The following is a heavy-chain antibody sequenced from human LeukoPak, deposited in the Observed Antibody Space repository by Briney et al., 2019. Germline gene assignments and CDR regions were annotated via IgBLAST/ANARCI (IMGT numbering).Heavy chain of an antibody. V-gene: IGHV1-8*01. CDR1: GYTFTSYD. CDR3: ARGVEAYCGGDRPYYYYYYMDV. J-gene: IGHJ6*03. Sequence: EASVKVSCKASGYTFTSYDINWVRQATGQGLEWMGWMNPNSGNTGYAQKFQGRVTMTRNTSISTAYMELSSLRSEDTAVYYCARGVEAYCGGDRPYYYYYYMDVWGKGTTVTISS. CDR2: MNPNSGNT. D-gene: IGHD2-21*02.